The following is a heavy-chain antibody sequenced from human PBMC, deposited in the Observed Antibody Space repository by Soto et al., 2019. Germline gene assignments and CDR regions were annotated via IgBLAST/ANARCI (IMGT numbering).Heavy chain of an antibody. J-gene: IGHJ4*02. D-gene: IGHD3-3*01. CDR1: GFTFSSYS. Sequence: PGGSLRLSCAASGFTFSSYSMNWVRQAPGKGLEWVSSISSSSSYIYYADSVKGRFTISRDNAKNSLYLQMNSLRAEDTAVYYCAREPNTIFGVVIINHFDYWGQGTLVTVSS. CDR3: AREPNTIFGVVIINHFDY. CDR2: ISSSSSYI. V-gene: IGHV3-21*01.